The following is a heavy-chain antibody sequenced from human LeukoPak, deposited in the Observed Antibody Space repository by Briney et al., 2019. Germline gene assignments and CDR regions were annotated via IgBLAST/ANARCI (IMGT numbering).Heavy chain of an antibody. D-gene: IGHD6-13*01. Sequence: GGSLRLSCSASGFTFSSYVMHWVRQAPGKGLEYVSAISSNGGSTYYADSVKGRFTISRDNSKNTLYLQMNSLRAEDTAVYYCAKDSEIAAAGSYWYFDLWGRGTLVTVSS. V-gene: IGHV3-64*04. J-gene: IGHJ2*01. CDR1: GFTFSSYV. CDR2: ISSNGGST. CDR3: AKDSEIAAAGSYWYFDL.